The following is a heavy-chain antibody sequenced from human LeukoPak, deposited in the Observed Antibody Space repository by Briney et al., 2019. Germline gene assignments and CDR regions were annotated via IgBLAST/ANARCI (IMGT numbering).Heavy chain of an antibody. CDR1: GFTFSSYA. CDR2: IQSKPDGGTA. Sequence: KSGGSLRLSCAASGFTFSSYAISWIRQAPGKGLEWVGRIQSKPDGGTADYAAPVKGRFTISRDDSENTLYLQMSSLKTEDTALYYCTTDRGASTNWGQGTLVTVSS. D-gene: IGHD3-10*01. J-gene: IGHJ4*02. CDR3: TTDRGASTN. V-gene: IGHV3-15*01.